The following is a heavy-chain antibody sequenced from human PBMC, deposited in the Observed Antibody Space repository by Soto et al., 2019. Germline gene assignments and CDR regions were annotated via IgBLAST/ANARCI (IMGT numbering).Heavy chain of an antibody. J-gene: IGHJ4*02. CDR2: ISYDGRNK. CDR1: GFTFSNYG. V-gene: IGHV3-30*03. Sequence: QVQLVESGGGVVQSGGSLRLLCAASGFTFSNYGMHWVRQAPGKGLEWVAVISYDGRNKYYVDSVKGRFTISRDNSKNTLSLQMDGLSAEDTAVYYCARDLATLAYWGQGTLVTVSS. CDR3: ARDLATLAY. D-gene: IGHD2-15*01.